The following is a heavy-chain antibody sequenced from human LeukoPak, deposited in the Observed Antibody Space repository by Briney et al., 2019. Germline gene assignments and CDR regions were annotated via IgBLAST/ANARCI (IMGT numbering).Heavy chain of an antibody. CDR1: GFTFSDYY. Sequence: GGSLRLSCAASGFTFSDYYMSWIRQAPGKGREWVSYISSSGSTIYYADSVKGRFTISRDNSKNTLYLQMNSLRAEDTAVYYCARDYYDSSGYYYGMDVWGQGTTVTVSS. CDR2: ISSSGSTI. V-gene: IGHV3-11*01. CDR3: ARDYYDSSGYYYGMDV. D-gene: IGHD3-22*01. J-gene: IGHJ6*02.